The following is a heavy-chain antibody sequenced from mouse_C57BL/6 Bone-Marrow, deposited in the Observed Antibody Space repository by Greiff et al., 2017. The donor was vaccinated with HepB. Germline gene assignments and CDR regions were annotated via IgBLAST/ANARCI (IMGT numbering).Heavy chain of an antibody. CDR1: GFTFSSYA. CDR2: ISSGGDYS. Sequence: EVKVVESGEGLVKPGGSLKLSCAASGFTFSSYAMSWVRQTPEKRLEWVAYISSGGDYSYYADTVKGRFTISRDNARNTLYLQMSSLKSEDTAMYYCTRWGGNYLYYAMDYWGQGTTVTVAS. CDR3: TRWGGNYLYYAMDY. J-gene: IGHJ4*01. V-gene: IGHV5-9-1*02. D-gene: IGHD2-1*01.